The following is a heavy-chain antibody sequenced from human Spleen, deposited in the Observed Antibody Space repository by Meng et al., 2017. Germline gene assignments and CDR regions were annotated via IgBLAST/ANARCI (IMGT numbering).Heavy chain of an antibody. Sequence: QLQLQESGPGLVKPSQTLSLTCTVSGGSISSGDYYWSWIRQPPGKGLEWIGYIYYSGSTYYNPSLKSRVTVSIDTSRNQFSLWLTSVTAADTAVYYCVRSSGWVKTGFDPWGQGTLVTVSS. D-gene: IGHD6-19*01. V-gene: IGHV4-30-4*01. CDR3: VRSSGWVKTGFDP. J-gene: IGHJ5*02. CDR2: IYYSGST. CDR1: GGSISSGDYY.